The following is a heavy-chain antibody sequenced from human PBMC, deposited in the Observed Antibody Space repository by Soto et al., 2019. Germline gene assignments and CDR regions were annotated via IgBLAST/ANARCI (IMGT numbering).Heavy chain of an antibody. CDR1: RGSVSSGSYY. Sequence: PSETLSLTCTVSRGSVSSGSYYWSWIRQPPGKGLEWIGYIYYSGSTNYNPSLKSRVTISVDTSKNQFSLKLSSVTAADTAVYYCAREYSSSSYWFDPWGQGTLVTVS. D-gene: IGHD6-6*01. CDR2: IYYSGST. CDR3: AREYSSSSYWFDP. J-gene: IGHJ5*02. V-gene: IGHV4-61*01.